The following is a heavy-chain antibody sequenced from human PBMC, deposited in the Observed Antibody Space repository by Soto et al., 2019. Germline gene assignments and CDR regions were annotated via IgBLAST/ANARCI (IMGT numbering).Heavy chain of an antibody. Sequence: EVQLVGSGGGLVQPGGSLRLSCAASGFTFSSYWMSWVRQAPGKGLEWVANIKEDGSDMYYVDSVKGRCTISRGNAKNSLCVPMSSLAAEAAAVYYCAIEGWVYYDVANGYSDYCGRGTLITVSS. V-gene: IGHV3-7*01. CDR3: AIEGWVYYDVANGYSDY. CDR1: GFTFSSYW. CDR2: IKEDGSDM. J-gene: IGHJ4*02. D-gene: IGHD3-3*01.